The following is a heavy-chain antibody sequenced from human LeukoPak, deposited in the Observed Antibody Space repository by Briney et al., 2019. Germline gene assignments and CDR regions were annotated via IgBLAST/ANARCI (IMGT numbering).Heavy chain of an antibody. Sequence: PGRSLRLSCAASGFTFSSYGMHWVRQAPGKGLEWVAVIWYDGSNKYYADSVKGRFTISRDNSKNTLYLQMNSLRAEDTAVYYCAREGIQLWLFDYWGQGTLVTVSS. CDR3: AREGIQLWLFDY. D-gene: IGHD5-18*01. CDR2: IWYDGSNK. CDR1: GFTFSSYG. J-gene: IGHJ4*02. V-gene: IGHV3-33*01.